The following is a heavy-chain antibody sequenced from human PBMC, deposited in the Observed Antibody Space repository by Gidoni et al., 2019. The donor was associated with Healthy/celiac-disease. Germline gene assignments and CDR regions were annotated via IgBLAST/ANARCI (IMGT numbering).Heavy chain of an antibody. V-gene: IGHV3-48*01. CDR3: ASGGDYGDYSSLDY. CDR2: ISSSSSTI. J-gene: IGHJ4*02. D-gene: IGHD4-17*01. Sequence: EVQLVESGGGLVQHGGSRRLSCAASGSTFSSDSMNWVRQAPGKGLECVSYISSSSSTIYYADSVKGRFTISRDNAQNSLYLQMNSLRAEDTAVYYCASGGDYGDYSSLDYWGQGTLVTVSS. CDR1: GSTFSSDS.